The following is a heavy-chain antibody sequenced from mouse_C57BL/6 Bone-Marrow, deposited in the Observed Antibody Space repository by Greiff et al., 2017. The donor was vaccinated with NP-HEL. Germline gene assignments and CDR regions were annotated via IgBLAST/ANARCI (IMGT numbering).Heavy chain of an antibody. CDR1: GYTFTSYW. D-gene: IGHD1-1*01. CDR3: ARGDYCSSYRFAY. J-gene: IGHJ3*01. Sequence: QVQLQQPGAELVRPGSSVKLSCKASGYTFTSYWMDWVKQRPGQGLEWIGNIYPSDSETHYNQKFKDKATLTVDKSSSTAYMQLSSLTSEDSAVYYCARGDYCSSYRFAYWGQGTLVTVSA. CDR2: IYPSDSET. V-gene: IGHV1-61*01.